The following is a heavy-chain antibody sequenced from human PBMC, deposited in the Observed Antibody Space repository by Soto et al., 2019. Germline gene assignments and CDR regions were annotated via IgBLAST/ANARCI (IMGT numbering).Heavy chain of an antibody. V-gene: IGHV4-39*01. CDR1: GGSISSSSYY. J-gene: IGHJ5*02. Sequence: ETLSLTCTVSGGSISSSSYYWGWIRQPPGKGLEWIGSIYYSGSTYYNPSLKSRVTISVDTSKNQFSLKLSSVTAADTAVYYCASALLLRYFDWLPWGQGTLVTVSS. CDR2: IYYSGST. D-gene: IGHD3-9*01. CDR3: ASALLLRYFDWLP.